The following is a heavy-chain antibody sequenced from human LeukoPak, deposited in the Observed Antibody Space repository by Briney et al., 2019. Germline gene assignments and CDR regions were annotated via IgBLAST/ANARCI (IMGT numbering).Heavy chain of an antibody. V-gene: IGHV3-23*01. CDR1: GFTFSSYA. CDR2: ISGSGGST. D-gene: IGHD3-22*01. Sequence: PGGSLRLSCAASGFTFSSYAVSWVRQAPGKGLEWVSAISGSGGSTYYADSVKGRFTISRDNSKNTLYLQMNSLRAEDTAVYYCAKTAFNTMIVVVPFDYWGQGTLVTVSS. CDR3: AKTAFNTMIVVVPFDY. J-gene: IGHJ4*02.